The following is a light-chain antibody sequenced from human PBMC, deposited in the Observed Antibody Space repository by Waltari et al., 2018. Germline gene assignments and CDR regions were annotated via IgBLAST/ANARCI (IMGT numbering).Light chain of an antibody. J-gene: IGKJ2*01. CDR2: GAS. Sequence: EIVVTQSPDTLSLSPGERATLSCRASQSISCTYLAWYQQKPGQAPRLLIYGASSRATGIPDRFRGSGSATDFTLTISRLEPEDFAFYYCQQYGGSPPYTFGQGTKLEIK. CDR1: QSISCTY. CDR3: QQYGGSPPYT. V-gene: IGKV3-20*01.